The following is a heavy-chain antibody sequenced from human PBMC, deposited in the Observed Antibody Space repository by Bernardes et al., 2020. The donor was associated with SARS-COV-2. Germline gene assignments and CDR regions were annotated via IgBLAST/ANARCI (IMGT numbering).Heavy chain of an antibody. D-gene: IGHD2-15*01. J-gene: IGHJ4*02. V-gene: IGHV4-59*01. CDR1: GGSIGNYY. Sequence: SETLSLTCTVSGGSIGNYYWDWIRQPPGKGLEWVGYVYFPGTTNYNPSLKSRVTISLDTSKNQFSLKLNSVTAADTAVYYFARGYGGSFDYWGRGTLVT. CDR3: ARGYGGSFDY. CDR2: VYFPGTT.